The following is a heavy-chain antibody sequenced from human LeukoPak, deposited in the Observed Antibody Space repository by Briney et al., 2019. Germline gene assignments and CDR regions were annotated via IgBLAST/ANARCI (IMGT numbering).Heavy chain of an antibody. V-gene: IGHV3-23*01. CDR2: ITGSGGNT. D-gene: IGHD6-19*01. Sequence: RGSLRLSCAASGFTFSSYAMSWVRQAPGKGLEWVSGITGSGGNTNYADSVKGRFTISRDNSKNTLYLQMNSLRAEDTAVYYCAKLGYIKRWLATDYWGQGTLVTVSS. J-gene: IGHJ4*02. CDR3: AKLGYIKRWLATDY. CDR1: GFTFSSYA.